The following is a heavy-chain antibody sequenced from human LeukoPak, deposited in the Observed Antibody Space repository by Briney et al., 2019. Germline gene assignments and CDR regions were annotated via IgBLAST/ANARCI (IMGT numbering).Heavy chain of an antibody. D-gene: IGHD5-18*01. CDR2: IYHSGST. CDR3: ARGSSTVYSYSAFDI. J-gene: IGHJ3*02. CDR1: GYSISSGYY. Sequence: SETLSLTCTVSGYSISSGYYWGWIRQPPGKGLEWTGSIYHSGSTYYNPSLKSRVTISVDTSKNQFSLKLSSVTAADTAVYYCARGSSTVYSYSAFDIWGQGTMVTVSS. V-gene: IGHV4-38-2*02.